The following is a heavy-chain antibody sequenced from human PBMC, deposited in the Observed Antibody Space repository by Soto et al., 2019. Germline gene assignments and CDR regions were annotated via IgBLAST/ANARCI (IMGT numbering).Heavy chain of an antibody. CDR2: IYYSGST. J-gene: IGHJ4*02. CDR3: ASRIQLLRSYFDY. Sequence: ASETLSLTCTVSGGSINSSSYYWGWIRQPPGKGLEWIGSIYYSGSTYYNPSLKSRVTISVDTSKNQFSLKLSSVTAADTAVYYCASRIQLLRSYFDYWGQGTLVTVSS. D-gene: IGHD2-2*01. CDR1: GGSINSSSYY. V-gene: IGHV4-39*01.